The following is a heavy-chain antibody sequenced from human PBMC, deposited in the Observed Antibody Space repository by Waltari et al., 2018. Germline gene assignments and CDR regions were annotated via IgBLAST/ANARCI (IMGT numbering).Heavy chain of an antibody. J-gene: IGHJ4*02. CDR2: IAYDGSNK. CDR1: GFPLIIHG. Sequence: QVQLVESGGGVVQPWRSLRLSCSASGFPLIIHGMHWVSQVPGKGLEWWAVIAYDGSNKYYADSVKGRFTISRDNSKNTLYLQMNSLRAEDTAVYYCAKDSGKGYWGQGTLVTVAS. CDR3: AKDSGKGY. D-gene: IGHD6-19*01. V-gene: IGHV3-30*18.